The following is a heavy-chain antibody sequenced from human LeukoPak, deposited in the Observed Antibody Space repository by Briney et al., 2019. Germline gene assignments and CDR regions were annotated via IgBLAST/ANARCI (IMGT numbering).Heavy chain of an antibody. CDR1: GGSISSYY. CDR3: AKMWGDPTPWYYYYYMDV. CDR2: IYYSGST. J-gene: IGHJ6*03. V-gene: IGHV4-59*01. Sequence: SETLSLTCTVSGGSISSYYWSWIRQPPGKGLEWIGYIYYSGSTNYNPSLKSRVTISVDTSKNQFSLKLSSVTAADTAVYYCAKMWGDPTPWYYYYYMDVWGKGTTVTVSS. D-gene: IGHD3-16*01.